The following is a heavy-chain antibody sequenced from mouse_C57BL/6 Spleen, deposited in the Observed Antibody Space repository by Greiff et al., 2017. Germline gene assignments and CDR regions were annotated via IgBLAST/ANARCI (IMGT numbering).Heavy chain of an antibody. Sequence: QVQLQQPGAELVKPGASVKLSCKASGYTFTSYWMHWVKQRPGQGLEWIGMIHPNSGSTNYNEKFKSKATLTVDKSSSTAYMQLSSLTSEDSAFYYCARGVDYGNWFAYWGQGTLVTVSA. D-gene: IGHD2-1*01. J-gene: IGHJ3*01. CDR2: IHPNSGST. CDR1: GYTFTSYW. CDR3: ARGVDYGNWFAY. V-gene: IGHV1-64*01.